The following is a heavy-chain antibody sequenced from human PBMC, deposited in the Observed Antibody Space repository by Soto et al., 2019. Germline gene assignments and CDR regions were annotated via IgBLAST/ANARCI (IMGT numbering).Heavy chain of an antibody. J-gene: IGHJ4*02. CDR3: ARDVGPITIFGEALSGYFDF. Sequence: EVQLVESGGGLVQPVGSLRLSCAVSGFSFGTYWMSWVRQAPGKGLEWLASIKQDGSERYYLDSVKGRFTISRDNAKDSLSLQMNSLRGEDTAFYYCARDVGPITIFGEALSGYFDFWGQGTLVTVSS. V-gene: IGHV3-7*03. CDR2: IKQDGSER. CDR1: GFSFGTYW. D-gene: IGHD3-3*01.